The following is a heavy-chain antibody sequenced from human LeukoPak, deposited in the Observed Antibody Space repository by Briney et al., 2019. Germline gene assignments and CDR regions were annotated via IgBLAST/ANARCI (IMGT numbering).Heavy chain of an antibody. CDR2: IYYSWSN. V-gene: IGHV4-59*01. CDR3: WRVDSDGWHYYYGMDV. D-gene: IGHD5-18*01. J-gene: IGHJ6*02. CDR1: GGSISSYY. Sequence: SETLSLTCTVSGGSISSYYWSWIRQPPGKGLEWIGYIYYSWSNNYNPSLKSRVTISVDTSKNQFSLKLSPATAWEPAGYYFWRVDSDGWHYYYGMDVWGQGTTFTVSS.